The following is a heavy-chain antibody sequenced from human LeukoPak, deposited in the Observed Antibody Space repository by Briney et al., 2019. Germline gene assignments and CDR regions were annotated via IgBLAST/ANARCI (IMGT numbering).Heavy chain of an antibody. CDR3: ARATTQGNAFDI. D-gene: IGHD1-1*01. Sequence: SETLSLTCADYGGSFSDYYWSWIRQSPGKGLEWIGEINHSGSTNHNPSLKSRVTISVDTSKNQFSLKLSSVTAADTAVYYCARATTQGNAFDIWGQGTMVTVSS. CDR1: GGSFSDYY. CDR2: INHSGST. V-gene: IGHV4-34*01. J-gene: IGHJ3*02.